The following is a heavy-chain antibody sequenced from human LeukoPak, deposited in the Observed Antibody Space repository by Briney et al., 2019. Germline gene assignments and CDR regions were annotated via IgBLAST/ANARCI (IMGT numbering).Heavy chain of an antibody. CDR2: ITCSSRYI. CDR3: ARGGDSSTWDFAY. D-gene: IGHD6-13*01. V-gene: IGHV3-21*01. Sequence: PGGSLRLSCAASGFXFSSYSMNWVRQAPGKGLEWLSSITCSSRYIWYADSVKGRFTISRDNAKNSVYLQMDSLRADDTAVYFCARGGDSSTWDFAYWGQGTLVTVSS. J-gene: IGHJ4*02. CDR1: GFXFSSYS.